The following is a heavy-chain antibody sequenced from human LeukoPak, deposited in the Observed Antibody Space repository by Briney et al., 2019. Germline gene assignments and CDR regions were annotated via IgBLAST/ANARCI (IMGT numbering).Heavy chain of an antibody. CDR2: INPNSGGT. J-gene: IGHJ6*03. Sequence: ASVKVSCKASGYTFTGYYMHWVRQAPGQGLERMGCINPNSGGTNYAQKFQGRVIMTRDTSISTTYMELSKLRSDDMAVYYCASGGYKYGYNYYYYMNVWGKGTTVTVSS. CDR1: GYTFTGYY. V-gene: IGHV1-2*02. CDR3: ASGGYKYGYNYYYYMNV. D-gene: IGHD5-18*01.